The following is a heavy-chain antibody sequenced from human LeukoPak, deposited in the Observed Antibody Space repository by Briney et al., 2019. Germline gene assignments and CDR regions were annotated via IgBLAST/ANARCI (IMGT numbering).Heavy chain of an antibody. J-gene: IGHJ4*02. D-gene: IGHD1-26*01. Sequence: TGGSLRLSCAASEFTFSTYCMHWVRQAPGKGLEWVANIKQDGSEKYYVDSVKGRFTISRDNAKNSLYLQMNSLRAEDTAVYYCARGGGSRRFDYWGQGTLVTVSS. CDR3: ARGGGSRRFDY. CDR1: EFTFSTYC. CDR2: IKQDGSEK. V-gene: IGHV3-7*01.